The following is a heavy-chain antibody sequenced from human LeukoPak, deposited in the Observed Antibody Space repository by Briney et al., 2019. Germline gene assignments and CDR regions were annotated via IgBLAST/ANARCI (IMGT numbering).Heavy chain of an antibody. Sequence: PGGSLRLSCAASGSTFSSYSMNWVRQAPGKGLEWVSSISSSSSYIYYADSVKGRFTISRDNAKNSLYLQMNSLRAEDTAVYYCARWYYYDSSGYYFFDYWGQGTLVTVSS. CDR2: ISSSSSYI. V-gene: IGHV3-21*01. J-gene: IGHJ4*02. D-gene: IGHD3-22*01. CDR1: GSTFSSYS. CDR3: ARWYYYDSSGYYFFDY.